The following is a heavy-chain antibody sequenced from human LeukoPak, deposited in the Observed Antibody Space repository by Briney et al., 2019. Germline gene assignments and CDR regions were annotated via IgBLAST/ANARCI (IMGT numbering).Heavy chain of an antibody. D-gene: IGHD4-17*01. V-gene: IGHV3-21*01. CDR1: GFTFSSYS. CDR3: ARDRPLTTVTTRLDAFDI. CDR2: ISSSSSYI. J-gene: IGHJ3*02. Sequence: GGSLRLSCAASGFTFSSYSMNWVRQAPGKGLEWVSSISSSSSYIYYADSVKGRFTISRDNAKNSLYLQMNSLRAEDTAVYYCARDRPLTTVTTRLDAFDIWGQGTMVTVSS.